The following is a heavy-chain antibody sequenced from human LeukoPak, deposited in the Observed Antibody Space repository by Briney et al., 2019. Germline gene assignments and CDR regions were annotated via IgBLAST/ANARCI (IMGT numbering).Heavy chain of an antibody. J-gene: IGHJ6*03. CDR3: ARVSRGSTYYCYSMDV. CDR2: INHSGST. D-gene: IGHD2-2*01. Sequence: KPSETLSLTCAVYGGSFSGYYWSWIRQPPGKGLEWIGEINHSGSTNYNPSLKSRVTISVDTSKNQFSLKLSSVTAADTAVYYCARVSRGSTYYCYSMDVWGKGTTVTVSS. CDR1: GGSFSGYY. V-gene: IGHV4-34*01.